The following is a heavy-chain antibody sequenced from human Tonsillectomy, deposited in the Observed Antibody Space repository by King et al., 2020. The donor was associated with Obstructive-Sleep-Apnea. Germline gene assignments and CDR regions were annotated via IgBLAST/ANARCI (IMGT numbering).Heavy chain of an antibody. CDR2: ISSTDEK. CDR1: GFSLSNAQMG. CDR3: ARMGVIVPFGPNPRQIPKRSDAFDL. V-gene: IGHV2-26*01. Sequence: VTLKESGPVLVKPTETLTLTCTVSGFSLSNAQMGVSWIRQPPGKALEWLAHISSTDEKSYSSSLKSRLTISKDTSKRQVVLTLTNMDPVDTATYYCARMGVIVPFGPNPRQIPKRSDAFDLWGQGTLVTVSS. D-gene: IGHD3-10*01. J-gene: IGHJ3*01.